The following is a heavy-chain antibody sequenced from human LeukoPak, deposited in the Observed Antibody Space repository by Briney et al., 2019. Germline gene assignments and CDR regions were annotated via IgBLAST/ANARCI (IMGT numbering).Heavy chain of an antibody. V-gene: IGHV1-46*01. J-gene: IGHJ3*02. CDR1: GYSFSSYY. CDR3: SRVPVSSSWYIPEADQTFDI. D-gene: IGHD6-13*01. CDR2: INRSVGRT. Sequence: ASETVSCKASGYSFSSYYMHCVRQCPGQGLEWMGIINRSVGRTGYAQKSQRRVTLTSDPSTSTVYMALSSLRSEDTAVYDCSRVPVSSSWYIPEADQTFDIWGQGTMVTVSS.